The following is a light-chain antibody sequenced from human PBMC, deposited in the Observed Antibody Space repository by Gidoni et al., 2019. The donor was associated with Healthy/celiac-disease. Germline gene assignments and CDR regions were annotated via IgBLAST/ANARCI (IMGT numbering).Light chain of an antibody. V-gene: IGKV1-5*01. CDR3: QQYNSYIYT. CDR1: QSISSW. J-gene: IGKJ2*01. Sequence: DIQMTPSPSTLSASVGDRVTITCRASQSISSWLAWYQQKPGKAPKVLIYDASTLESGVPSRFSGSGSGTEFTLTISSLQPDDFATYYCQQYNSYIYTFGQGTKLEIK. CDR2: DAS.